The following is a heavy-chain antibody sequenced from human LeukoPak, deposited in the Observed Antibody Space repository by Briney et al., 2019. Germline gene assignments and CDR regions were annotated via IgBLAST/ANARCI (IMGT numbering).Heavy chain of an antibody. J-gene: IGHJ4*02. CDR2: ISYSGST. D-gene: IGHD3-10*01. V-gene: IGHV4-59*01. CDR1: GGSISSYY. Sequence: PSETLSLTCTVSGGSISSYYWSWIRQPPGKGLEWIGYISYSGSTDYIPSLKSRITISVDAPNHKGSLKLRSVTPADTAVYYCASRGGSGSPDYWGQGTLVTVSS. CDR3: ASRGGSGSPDY.